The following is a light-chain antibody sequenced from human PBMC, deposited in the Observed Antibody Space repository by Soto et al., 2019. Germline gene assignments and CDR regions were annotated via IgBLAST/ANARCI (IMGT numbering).Light chain of an antibody. J-gene: IGKJ1*01. CDR3: QQYGSSPT. Sequence: EIVMAQPPATLSVSAGEGATLSCRASQSVSSKLAWYQQKPGQAPRLLIYGASSRATGIPDRFSGSGSGTDFTLTISRLEPEDFAVYYCQQYGSSPTFGQGTKVDI. V-gene: IGKV3-20*01. CDR2: GAS. CDR1: QSVSSK.